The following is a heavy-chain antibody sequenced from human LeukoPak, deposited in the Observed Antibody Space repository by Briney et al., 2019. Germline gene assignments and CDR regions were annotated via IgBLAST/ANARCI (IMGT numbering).Heavy chain of an antibody. CDR1: GFVFSRDN. V-gene: IGHV3-48*04. CDR2: ISETI. J-gene: IGHJ4*02. CDR3: VREVGRPKTFYFDS. D-gene: IGHD3-16*01. Sequence: GGSLRLSCIASGFVFSRDNMNWVRQAPGKGLEWVAHISETIYYADSVQGRFTISRDNAKNTLYLQMSNLRVDDTAMYYCVREVGRPKTFYFDSWGRGTPVTVSS.